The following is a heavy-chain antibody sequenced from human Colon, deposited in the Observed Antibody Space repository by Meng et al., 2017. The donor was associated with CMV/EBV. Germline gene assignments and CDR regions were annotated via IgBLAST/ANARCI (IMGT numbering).Heavy chain of an antibody. CDR1: GFTVSSNY. CDR2: IYSGGST. V-gene: IGHV3-53*01. CDR3: AGVAYDYGDRHFAY. D-gene: IGHD4-17*01. Sequence: GESLKISCAASGFTVSSNYMSWVRQAPGKGLEWVSVIYSGGSTYYADSVKGRFTISRDNAKTSLYLEMNNLRGEDTGVYYCAGVAYDYGDRHFAYWGQGALVTVSS. J-gene: IGHJ4*02.